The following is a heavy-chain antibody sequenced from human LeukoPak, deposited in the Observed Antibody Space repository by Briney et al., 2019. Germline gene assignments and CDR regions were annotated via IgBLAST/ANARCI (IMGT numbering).Heavy chain of an antibody. CDR2: ISDSGGRT. V-gene: IGHV3-23*01. CDR3: AKGKIIHDGAFDL. CDR1: GFKFDAYP. J-gene: IGHJ3*01. D-gene: IGHD3-16*01. Sequence: GVSLKLSCAASGFKFDAYPMRWVRQARGKGVEWVSCISDSGGRTHYAESVRGRFSLSRDHFDKTLQLQLHRMRAEDPAVYYCAKGKIIHDGAFDLWGQGTRVIVAS.